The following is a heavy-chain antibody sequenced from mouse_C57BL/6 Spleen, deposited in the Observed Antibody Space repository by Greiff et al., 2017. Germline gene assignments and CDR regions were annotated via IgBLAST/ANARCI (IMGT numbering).Heavy chain of an antibody. D-gene: IGHD1-1*01. CDR2: INPSSGYT. CDR3: AISPYGSSFYFDY. J-gene: IGHJ2*01. V-gene: IGHV1-7*01. CDR1: GYTFTSYW. Sequence: QVQLKESGAELAKPGASVKLSCKASGYTFTSYWMHWVKQRPGQGLEWIGYINPSSGYTKYNQKFKVKATLTADKSSSTAYMQLSSLTYEDSAVYYCAISPYGSSFYFDYWGQGTTLTVSS.